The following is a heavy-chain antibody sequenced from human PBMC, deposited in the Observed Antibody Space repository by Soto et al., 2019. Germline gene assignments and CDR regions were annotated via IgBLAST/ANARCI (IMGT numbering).Heavy chain of an antibody. V-gene: IGHV3-33*01. CDR1: GFTFSSYG. J-gene: IGHJ4*02. Sequence: QVQLVESGGGVVQPGRSLRLSCAASGFTFSSYGMHWVRQAPGKGLEWVAVIWYDGSNKYYADSVKGRFTISRDNSKNTLYLQMNSLRAEDTAVYYCARANYYDSSGYWGFDYWGQGTLVTVSS. CDR2: IWYDGSNK. D-gene: IGHD3-22*01. CDR3: ARANYYDSSGYWGFDY.